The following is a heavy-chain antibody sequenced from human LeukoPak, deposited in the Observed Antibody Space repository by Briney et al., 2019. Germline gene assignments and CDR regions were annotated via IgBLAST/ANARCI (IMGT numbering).Heavy chain of an antibody. D-gene: IGHD2-2*01. J-gene: IGHJ5*02. V-gene: IGHV6-1*01. CDR3: ARRLTQYDCFDP. CDR1: GDSVSNNIAT. CDR2: TYYRSTWYN. Sequence: SQTLSLTCAISGDSVSNNIATWNWVRQSPSRGLEWLGRTYYRSTWYNDYAVSVRGRITVNPDTSKNQFSLHLNSVTPEDTAVYYCARRLTQYDCFDPWGQGILVTVSS.